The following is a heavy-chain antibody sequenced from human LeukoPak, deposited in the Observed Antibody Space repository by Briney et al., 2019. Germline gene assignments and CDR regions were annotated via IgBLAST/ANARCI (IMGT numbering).Heavy chain of an antibody. CDR1: GFTFDDYA. D-gene: IGHD2-2*01. CDR2: ISWNSGSI. V-gene: IGHV3-9*03. CDR3: AKGYCSSPSCPAGDY. J-gene: IGHJ4*02. Sequence: PGRSLRLSCAASGFTFDDYAMHWVRQAPGKGLEWVSGISWNSGSIGYADSVKGRFTISRDNAKNSLYLQMNSLRAEDMALYYCAKGYCSSPSCPAGDYWGQGTLVTVSS.